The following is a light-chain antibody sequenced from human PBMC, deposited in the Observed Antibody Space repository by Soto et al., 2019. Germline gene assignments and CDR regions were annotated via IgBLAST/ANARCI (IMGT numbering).Light chain of an antibody. CDR1: SGDVGAYNY. V-gene: IGLV2-14*01. Sequence: QSALTQPASVSGSPGQSITISCAGTSGDVGAYNYVTWFQQYPGKVPKLIIYDVSDRPSGVSDGFSGSKSGNTASLTISGLLAEDEADYYCGSYTTINTMIFGGGTKLTVL. CDR2: DVS. J-gene: IGLJ2*01. CDR3: GSYTTINTMI.